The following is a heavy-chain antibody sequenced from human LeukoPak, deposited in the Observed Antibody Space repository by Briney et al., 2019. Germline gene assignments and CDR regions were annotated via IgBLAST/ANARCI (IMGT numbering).Heavy chain of an antibody. CDR3: ARVSTNSRVGGYDPQWYFDL. CDR1: GYTFINCG. CDR2: ISGYNGNT. V-gene: IGHV1-18*04. J-gene: IGHJ2*01. D-gene: IGHD5-12*01. Sequence: ASVKVSCKASGYTFINCGFTWVRQAPGQGLEWMGWISGYNGNTNYLQKFQGRVTMTIDTSTNTVYMELRSLSSDDTAVYYCARVSTNSRVGGYDPQWYFDLWGRGTLVTVSS.